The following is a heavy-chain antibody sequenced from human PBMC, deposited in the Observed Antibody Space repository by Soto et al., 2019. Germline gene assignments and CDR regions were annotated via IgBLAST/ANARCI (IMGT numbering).Heavy chain of an antibody. CDR2: IYHSGST. Sequence: QLQLQESGSGLVKPSQTLSLTCAVSGGSISSGGYSWSWIRQPPGKGLEWIGYIYHSGSTYYNPSPKCRVTISVDRSKNQFSLKLSSVTAADTAVYCCARAGVVGATALDYWDQGTLVTVSS. D-gene: IGHD1-26*01. V-gene: IGHV4-30-2*01. CDR3: ARAGVVGATALDY. J-gene: IGHJ4*02. CDR1: GGSISSGGYS.